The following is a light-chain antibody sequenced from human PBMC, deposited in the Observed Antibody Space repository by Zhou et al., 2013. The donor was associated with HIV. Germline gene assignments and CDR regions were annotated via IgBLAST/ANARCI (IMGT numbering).Light chain of an antibody. CDR3: QQYGSSSYT. CDR2: DAS. V-gene: IGKV3-20*01. J-gene: IGKJ2*01. CDR1: ENVDNK. Sequence: MQSPVTLSVSPGERATLSCRASENVDNKLAWYQHKPGQAPRLLIYDASSRATGIPDRFSGSGSGTDFTLTISRLEPEDFAVYYCQQYGSSSYTFGQGTKLEIK.